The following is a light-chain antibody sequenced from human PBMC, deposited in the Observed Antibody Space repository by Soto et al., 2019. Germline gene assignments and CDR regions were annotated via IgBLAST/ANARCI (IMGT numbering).Light chain of an antibody. CDR2: EVT. CDR1: SNDVGYYNY. Sequence: QSVLSQPASVSGSPGQSITISCTGTSNDVGYYNYVSWYQQHPGQAPKLMISEVTTRPSGVSDRFSGSKSGNTASLTISRLQAEDEAHYYCNSYTTAYTQVFGGGTQLTVL. J-gene: IGLJ3*02. V-gene: IGLV2-14*01. CDR3: NSYTTAYTQV.